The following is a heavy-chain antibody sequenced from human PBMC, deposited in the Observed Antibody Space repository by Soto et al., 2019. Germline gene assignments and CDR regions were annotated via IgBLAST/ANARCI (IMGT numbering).Heavy chain of an antibody. Sequence: EVQLVESGGGLIQPGGSLRLSCAASGFTVSSNYMSWVRQAQGKGLEWVSVIYSGGSTYYAASVKGRFTISRDNSKNSRDLQMNSLIAENTAVKYCARDRVESGYPEYFQHWGQGTLVTVSS. D-gene: IGHD3-22*01. CDR2: IYSGGST. V-gene: IGHV3-53*01. CDR1: GFTVSSNY. CDR3: ARDRVESGYPEYFQH. J-gene: IGHJ1*01.